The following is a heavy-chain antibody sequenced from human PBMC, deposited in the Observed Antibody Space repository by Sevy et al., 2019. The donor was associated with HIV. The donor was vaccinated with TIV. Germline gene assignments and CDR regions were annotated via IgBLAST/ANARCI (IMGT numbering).Heavy chain of an antibody. J-gene: IGHJ6*02. CDR3: AKAPPGHCSSGSCPRAYYYYGMDV. D-gene: IGHD2-15*01. Sequence: GGSLRLSCADSGLTLSSYAMNWVRQAPGKGLEWVSAISGRGGSTYYADSVEGRFTISRDNSKNTLYLQMNSLGAEDTAVYYCAKAPPGHCSSGSCPRAYYYYGMDVWGQVTTVTVSS. CDR1: GLTLSSYA. CDR2: ISGRGGST. V-gene: IGHV3-23*01.